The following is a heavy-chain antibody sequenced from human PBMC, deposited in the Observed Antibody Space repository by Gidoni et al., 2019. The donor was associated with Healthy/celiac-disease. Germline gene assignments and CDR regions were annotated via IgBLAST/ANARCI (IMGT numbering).Heavy chain of an antibody. V-gene: IGHV1-46*01. J-gene: IGHJ4*02. CDR1: GYTFTSYY. CDR2: INPSGGST. D-gene: IGHD6-19*01. Sequence: QVQLVQSGAEVKKPGASVKVSCKASGYTFTSYYMHWVRQAPGQGLEWMGIINPSGGSTSYAQKFQCRVTMTRDTSTSTVYMELSSLRSEDTAVYYCARGGGRLYSSGWYYFDYWGQGTLVTVSS. CDR3: ARGGGRLYSSGWYYFDY.